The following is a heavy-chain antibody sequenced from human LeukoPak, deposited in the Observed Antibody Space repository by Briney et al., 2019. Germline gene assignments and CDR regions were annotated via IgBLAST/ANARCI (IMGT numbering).Heavy chain of an antibody. CDR3: AREEAAAAGSGFDP. CDR1: GFTFSSSS. V-gene: IGHV3-21*01. D-gene: IGHD6-13*01. J-gene: IGHJ5*02. Sequence: PGGSLRLSCAASGFTFSSSSMDWARQAPGKGLEWVSSISSSSTYIYYADSVKGRFTISRDNAKNSLYLQMNSLRAEDTAVYYCAREEAAAAGSGFDPWGQGTLVTVSS. CDR2: ISSSSTYI.